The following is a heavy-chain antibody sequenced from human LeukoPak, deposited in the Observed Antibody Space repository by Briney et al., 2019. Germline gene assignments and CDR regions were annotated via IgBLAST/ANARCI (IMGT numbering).Heavy chain of an antibody. Sequence: PGGSLRLSCAASGFTFSNYWMHWVRQAPGKGLEWVAVISYDGRNNYYADSVKGRFTISRDNSKNTLYLQMNSLRAEDTAVYYCAKDARWLVPSLWGQGTLVTVSS. J-gene: IGHJ4*02. V-gene: IGHV3-30*18. CDR2: ISYDGRNN. D-gene: IGHD6-19*01. CDR3: AKDARWLVPSL. CDR1: GFTFSNYW.